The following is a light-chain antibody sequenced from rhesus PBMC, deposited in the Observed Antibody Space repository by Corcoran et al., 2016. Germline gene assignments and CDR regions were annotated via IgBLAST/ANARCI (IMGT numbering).Light chain of an antibody. V-gene: IGKV1-32*01. CDR3: QQYISLPLT. J-gene: IGKJ4*01. CDR2: YAN. Sequence: DIQMTQSPSSLSASVGDRVTITCRASQGISRYLNWYQQKPGKAPHLLINYANRLESGVPSRFSGSGAGTEITLTISSLQPEDFATYYCQQYISLPLTFGGGTKVEIK. CDR1: QGISRY.